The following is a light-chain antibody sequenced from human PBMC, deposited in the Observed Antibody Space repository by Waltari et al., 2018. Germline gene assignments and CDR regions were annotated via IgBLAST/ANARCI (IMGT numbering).Light chain of an antibody. Sequence: EIVLTQSPATLSLSPGERATLSCRASQSVGSYFAWYKQKPGQAPSLLIYDASHRATGIPARFSGSGSGTDFTLTISSLEFEDSAVYFCHQCHSWPITFGQGTRLEIK. CDR1: QSVGSY. J-gene: IGKJ5*01. CDR2: DAS. CDR3: HQCHSWPIT. V-gene: IGKV3-11*01.